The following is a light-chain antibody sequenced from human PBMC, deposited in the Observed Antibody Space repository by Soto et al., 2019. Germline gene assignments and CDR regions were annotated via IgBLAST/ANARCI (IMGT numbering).Light chain of an antibody. V-gene: IGKV3D-15*01. CDR2: DIS. CDR3: QQYNSWPLT. CDR1: QSVGSD. J-gene: IGKJ4*01. Sequence: EIVMTQSPATLAVSPGERAALSCKASQSVGSDLAWYQQKPGQAIRVVLYDISTRATGVPTRISGSGYGTEFTLTISSLQSEDFAVYYWQQYNSWPLTFGGGTKVDIK.